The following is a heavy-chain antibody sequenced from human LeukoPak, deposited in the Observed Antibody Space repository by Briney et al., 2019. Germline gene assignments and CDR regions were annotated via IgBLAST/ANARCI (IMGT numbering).Heavy chain of an antibody. V-gene: IGHV1-2*02. CDR2: INPNSGGT. J-gene: IGHJ6*03. Sequence: ASVKVSCKASGYTFTGYYMHWVRQAPGQGLEWMGWINPNSGGTNYAQKFQGRVTMTRDTSISTAYMELSRLRSDDTAVYYCARALWQYCSSTSCPPGYYYMDVWGKGTTVTVSS. D-gene: IGHD2-2*01. CDR3: ARALWQYCSSTSCPPGYYYMDV. CDR1: GYTFTGYY.